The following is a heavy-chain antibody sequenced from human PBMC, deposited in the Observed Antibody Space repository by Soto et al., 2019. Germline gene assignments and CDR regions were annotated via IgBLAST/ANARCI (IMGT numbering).Heavy chain of an antibody. CDR1: GFTFSDYY. Sequence: QVQLVESGGGLVKPGGSLRLSCAASGFTFSDYYMSWIRQAPGKGLEWVSYISSSSSYTNYADSVKGRFTISRDNAKNSLYLQVNGLRAEDTAVYYCARDRASDFWSGQYSYYFDYWGQGTLVTVSS. V-gene: IGHV3-11*06. D-gene: IGHD3-3*01. J-gene: IGHJ4*02. CDR2: ISSSSSYT. CDR3: ARDRASDFWSGQYSYYFDY.